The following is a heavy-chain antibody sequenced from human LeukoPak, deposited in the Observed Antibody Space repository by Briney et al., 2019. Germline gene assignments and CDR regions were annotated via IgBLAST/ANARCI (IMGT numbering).Heavy chain of an antibody. D-gene: IGHD3-3*01. V-gene: IGHV4-59*01. CDR1: GGSISSYY. J-gene: IGHJ4*02. Sequence: PSETLSLTCTVSGGSISSYYWSWIRQPPGKRLEWIGHIYYSGSTNYNPSLKSRVTISVDTSKNQFSLKLSSVTAADTAVYYCASRSSIWSGYQDTLYFFDSWGQGTLVTVSS. CDR3: ASRSSIWSGYQDTLYFFDS. CDR2: IYYSGST.